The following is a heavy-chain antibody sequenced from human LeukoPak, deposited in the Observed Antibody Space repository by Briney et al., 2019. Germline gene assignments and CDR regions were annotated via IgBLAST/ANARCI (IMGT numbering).Heavy chain of an antibody. D-gene: IGHD1-1*01. J-gene: IGHJ3*02. CDR2: ISGSGGAT. CDR3: ARVLTWNDVSVDAFDI. Sequence: GGSLRLSCAASGFIFSKYAMNWVRQAPEKGLEWVSAISGSGGATDYADSVKGRFTISRDNAKNSLYLQMNSLRAEDTAVYYCARVLTWNDVSVDAFDIWGQGTMVTVSS. CDR1: GFIFSKYA. V-gene: IGHV3-23*01.